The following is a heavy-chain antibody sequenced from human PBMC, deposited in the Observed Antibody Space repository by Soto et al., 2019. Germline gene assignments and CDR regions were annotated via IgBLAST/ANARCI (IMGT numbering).Heavy chain of an antibody. D-gene: IGHD2-21*02. CDR2: MTTNSDI. J-gene: IGHJ6*02. V-gene: IGHV3-21*01. CDR1: GFTFTSYS. Sequence: GGSLRLSCAASGFTFTSYSIHWVRQAPGRGLEWVSAMTTNSDIYYADSVKGRFTISRDNAKNSVSLQMDSLRAEDTAVYFCAREETAWPLAYGLDDWGQGTTVTVSS. CDR3: AREETAWPLAYGLDD.